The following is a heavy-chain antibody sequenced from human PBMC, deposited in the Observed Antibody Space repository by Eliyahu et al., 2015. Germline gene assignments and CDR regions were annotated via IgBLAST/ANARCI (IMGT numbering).Heavy chain of an antibody. J-gene: IGHJ5*02. CDR2: IYWDDDK. D-gene: IGHD6-13*01. V-gene: IGHV2-5*02. CDR3: AHKLGYSSTWYPRHVGGFDP. CDR1: GFSLSTSGVG. Sequence: QVTLKESGPTLVKPTQTLTLTCTFSGFSLSTSGVGVGWIRQPQGKALEWLALIYWDDDKRYSPSLKSRLTITKDTSKNQVVLTVTNMDPVDTATYYCAHKLGYSSTWYPRHVGGFDPWGQGTLVTVSS.